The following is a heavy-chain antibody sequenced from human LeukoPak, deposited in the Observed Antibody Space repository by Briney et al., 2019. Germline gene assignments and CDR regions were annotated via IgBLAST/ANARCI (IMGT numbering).Heavy chain of an antibody. Sequence: ASVKVSCKASGYTFTVYFMHWVRQAPGQGLEWMGLMNPDNGGTHYAQKFQGRVTMTRDSSINTAYMELSRLTSDDTAVYYCATLGGHSLAAQSGYWDQGTLVTVSS. D-gene: IGHD3-16*01. CDR2: MNPDNGGT. V-gene: IGHV1-2*02. CDR1: GYTFTVYF. J-gene: IGHJ4*02. CDR3: ATLGGHSLAAQSGY.